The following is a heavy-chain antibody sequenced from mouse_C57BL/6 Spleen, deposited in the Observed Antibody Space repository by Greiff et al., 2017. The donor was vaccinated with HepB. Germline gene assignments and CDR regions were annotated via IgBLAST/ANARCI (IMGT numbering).Heavy chain of an antibody. V-gene: IGHV1-72*01. Sequence: QVQLQQPGAELVKPGASVKLSCKASGYTFTSYWMHWVKQRPGRGLEWIGRIDPNSGGTKYNEKFKSKATLTVDKPSSTAYMQRSSLTSGDSAVYDCASRDGGGGFAYWGQGTLVTVSA. J-gene: IGHJ3*01. CDR1: GYTFTSYW. CDR2: IDPNSGGT. CDR3: ASRDGGGGFAY. D-gene: IGHD3-3*01.